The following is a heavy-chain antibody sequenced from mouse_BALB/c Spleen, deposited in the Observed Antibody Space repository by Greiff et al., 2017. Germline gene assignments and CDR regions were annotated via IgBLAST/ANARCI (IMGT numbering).Heavy chain of an antibody. D-gene: IGHD3-3*01. Sequence: EVQLQQSGGGLVKPGGSLKLSCAASGFTFSSYAMSWVRQTPEKRLEWVASISSGGSTYYPDSVKGRFTISRDNARNILYLQMSSLRSEDTAMYYCARGGGPSWFAYWGQGTLVTVSA. CDR2: ISSGGST. V-gene: IGHV5-6-5*01. CDR3: ARGGGPSWFAY. J-gene: IGHJ3*01. CDR1: GFTFSSYA.